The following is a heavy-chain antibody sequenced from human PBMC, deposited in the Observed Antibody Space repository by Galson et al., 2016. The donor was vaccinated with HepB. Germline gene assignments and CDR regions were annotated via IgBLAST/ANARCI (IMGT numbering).Heavy chain of an antibody. CDR1: GFSVSGKY. V-gene: IGHV3-53*01. CDR2: IFSGDAT. D-gene: IGHD3-22*01. Sequence: SLRLSCAASGFSVSGKYMSWARQAPGKGLEWVSAIFSGDATCYRDSVKGRFTISRDTSKNTLYLQMNNLRAEDTAIYYCEGYSDPFDIWGQGTMVTVSS. J-gene: IGHJ3*02. CDR3: EGYSDPFDI.